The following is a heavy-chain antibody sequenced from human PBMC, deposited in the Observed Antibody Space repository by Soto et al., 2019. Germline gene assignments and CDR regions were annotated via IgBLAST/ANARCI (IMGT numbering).Heavy chain of an antibody. CDR3: AGAPAPTFDAFDS. V-gene: IGHV6-1*01. J-gene: IGHJ3*02. CDR2: TYYRSKWYN. CDR1: GDSVSSDSAT. Sequence: SQTLSLTCPISGDSVSSDSATWNWIRQSPSRGREWLGKTYYRSKWYNDYAVSVKGRIPFNTDTSKTQSPLQLKSVPPKDTAVYFCAGAPAPTFDAFDSWGQGTKVTVSS.